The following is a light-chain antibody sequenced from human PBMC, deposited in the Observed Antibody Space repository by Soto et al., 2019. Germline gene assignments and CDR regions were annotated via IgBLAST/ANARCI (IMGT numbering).Light chain of an antibody. CDR2: DAS. V-gene: IGKV1-5*01. Sequence: DIQMTQSPSTLSASVGDRVTVTCRASQSISSWLAWYQQKPGKAPKLLIYDASSLESGVPSRFSGSGSGTEFTLTISNLQPDDFATYYCQQYNSYPWTFGQGTKV. J-gene: IGKJ1*01. CDR1: QSISSW. CDR3: QQYNSYPWT.